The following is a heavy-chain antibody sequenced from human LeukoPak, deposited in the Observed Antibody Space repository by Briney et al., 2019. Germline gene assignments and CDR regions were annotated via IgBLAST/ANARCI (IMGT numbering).Heavy chain of an antibody. Sequence: PGGSLGLSCAASGYTFSSYSINWVRQAPGKGLEWVSSISVGSNYIYCADSVRGRFSISRDDARNSLYLQMDSLRGDDTAVYYCARLRRNSDRSGYYYYYDYWGQGTLVTVSS. CDR3: ARLRRNSDRSGYYYYYDY. CDR1: GYTFSSYS. CDR2: ISVGSNYI. D-gene: IGHD3-22*01. J-gene: IGHJ4*02. V-gene: IGHV3-21*01.